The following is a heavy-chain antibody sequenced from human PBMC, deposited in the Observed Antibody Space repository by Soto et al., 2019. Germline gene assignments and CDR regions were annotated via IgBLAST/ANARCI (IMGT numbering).Heavy chain of an antibody. J-gene: IGHJ6*02. Sequence: GESLKISCQGSGYSFTTYGISWVRKMPGKGLECMGKIDPADSSTNYSPSFQGHITISVDRSINTAHLQFSSLKAADTAVYYCARLEKWYYNYYGLDVWGQGTMVTVSS. CDR3: ARLEKWYYNYYGLDV. V-gene: IGHV5-10-1*01. D-gene: IGHD1-26*01. CDR1: GYSFTTYG. CDR2: IDPADSST.